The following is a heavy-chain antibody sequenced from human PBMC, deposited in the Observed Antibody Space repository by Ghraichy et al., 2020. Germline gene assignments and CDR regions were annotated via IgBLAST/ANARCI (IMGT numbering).Heavy chain of an antibody. V-gene: IGHV4-39*01. D-gene: IGHD3-3*01. CDR2: IYYSGST. CDR3: ARHTNLITIFGVALPPPYFDY. CDR1: GGSISSSSYY. Sequence: ESLNISCTVSGGSISSSSYYWGWIRQPPGKGLEWIGSIYYSGSTYYNPSLKSRVTISVDTSKNQFSLKLSSVTAADTAVYYCARHTNLITIFGVALPPPYFDYWGQGTLVTVSS. J-gene: IGHJ4*02.